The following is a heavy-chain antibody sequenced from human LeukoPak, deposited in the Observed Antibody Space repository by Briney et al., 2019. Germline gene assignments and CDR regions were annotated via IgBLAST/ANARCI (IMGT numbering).Heavy chain of an antibody. CDR2: ISSSSSYI. CDR1: GFTFSSYS. Sequence: PGGSLRLSCAASGFTFSSYSMNWVRQAPGKGLEWVSSISSSSSYIYYADSVKGRFTISRDNAKNSLYLQMNSLRAEDTAVYYCARELYGSGSYYHPDYYYYGMDVWGQGTTVTVSS. D-gene: IGHD3-10*01. J-gene: IGHJ6*02. V-gene: IGHV3-21*01. CDR3: ARELYGSGSYYHPDYYYYGMDV.